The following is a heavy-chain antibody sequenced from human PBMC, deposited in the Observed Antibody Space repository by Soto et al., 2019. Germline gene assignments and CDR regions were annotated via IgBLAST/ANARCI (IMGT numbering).Heavy chain of an antibody. CDR1: GGSISSYY. CDR3: ARGAENWNLYYYYYMDV. J-gene: IGHJ6*03. CDR2: IYYSGST. Sequence: ETLSLTCTVSGGSISSYYWSWIRQPPGKGLEWIGYIYYSGSTNCNPSLKSRVTISVDTSKNQFSLKLSSVTAADTAVYYCARGAENWNLYYYYYMDVWGKGTTVTVS. D-gene: IGHD1-1*01. V-gene: IGHV4-59*12.